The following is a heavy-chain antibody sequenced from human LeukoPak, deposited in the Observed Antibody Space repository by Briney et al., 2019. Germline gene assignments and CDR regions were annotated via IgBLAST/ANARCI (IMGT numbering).Heavy chain of an antibody. CDR1: GGSMSSNSYY. CDR2: LYNSVST. V-gene: IGHV4-39*01. D-gene: IGHD3-10*01. J-gene: IGHJ4*01. Sequence: SETLSLTCSVSGGSMSSNSYYYYWGWIRRPPGKGLEWLGSLYNSVSTYYNPSLKSRLTMSVDTSKNQFSLRLTSVTAADTAVYYCARNNSMVRGALDYWGQGIMVTVSS. CDR3: ARNNSMVRGALDY.